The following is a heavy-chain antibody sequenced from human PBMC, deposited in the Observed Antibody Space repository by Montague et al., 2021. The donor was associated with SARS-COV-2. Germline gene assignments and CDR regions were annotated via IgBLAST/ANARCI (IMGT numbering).Heavy chain of an antibody. D-gene: IGHD3-9*01. CDR3: ARHALGYFDWLNEGYFDY. J-gene: IGHJ4*02. CDR2: IYYSGST. V-gene: IGHV4-59*08. CDR1: GGFISSYY. Sequence: SETLSLTCTVSGGFISSYYWSWIRQPPGKGLEWIGYIYYSGSTNYNPSLKSRVTISVDTSKNQFPLKLSSVTAADTAVYYCARHALGYFDWLNEGYFDYWGQGTLVTVSS.